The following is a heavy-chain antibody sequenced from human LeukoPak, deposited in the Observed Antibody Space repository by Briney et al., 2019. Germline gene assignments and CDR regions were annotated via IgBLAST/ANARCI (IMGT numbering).Heavy chain of an antibody. CDR3: AKDATRRYYYYYMDV. D-gene: IGHD2-8*02. CDR1: EFTFDDYA. CDR2: ISWNSGSI. J-gene: IGHJ6*03. Sequence: PGRSLRLSCAASEFTFDDYAMHWVRQAPGKGLEWVSGISWNSGSIGYADSVKGRFTISRDNAKNSLYLQMNSLRAEDMALYYCAKDATRRYYYYYMDVWGKGTTVTVSS. V-gene: IGHV3-9*03.